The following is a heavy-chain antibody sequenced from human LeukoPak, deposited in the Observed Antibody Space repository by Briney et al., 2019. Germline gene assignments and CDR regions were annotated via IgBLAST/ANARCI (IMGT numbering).Heavy chain of an antibody. V-gene: IGHV4-59*08. Sequence: SETLSLTCTVSGGSISSYYWSWLRQPPGKGLEGIGYIYYSGSTNYNPSLKSRVTISVDTSKNQFSLKLSSVTAADTAVYYCARSFYYGSGSFDYWGQGTLVTVSS. J-gene: IGHJ4*02. D-gene: IGHD3-10*01. CDR1: GGSISSYY. CDR3: ARSFYYGSGSFDY. CDR2: IYYSGST.